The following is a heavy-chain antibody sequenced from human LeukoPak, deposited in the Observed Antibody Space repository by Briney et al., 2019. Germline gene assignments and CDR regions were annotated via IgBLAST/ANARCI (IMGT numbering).Heavy chain of an antibody. Sequence: GRSLRLSCAASGFTFSSYVMHWVRQAPGKGLEWVAIISYDGSNEYYADSVKGRFTISRDNSKNTLYLQMNSLRAGDTAVYYCAKGSKLVVITRDHYMAVWGKGTTVTISS. D-gene: IGHD3-22*01. V-gene: IGHV3-30*04. CDR3: AKGSKLVVITRDHYMAV. CDR2: ISYDGSNE. CDR1: GFTFSSYV. J-gene: IGHJ6*03.